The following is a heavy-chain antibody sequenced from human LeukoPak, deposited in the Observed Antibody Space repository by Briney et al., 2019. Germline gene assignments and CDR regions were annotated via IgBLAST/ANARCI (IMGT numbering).Heavy chain of an antibody. CDR3: ARGWDY. V-gene: IGHV3-48*01. CDR1: GFTFSSYS. D-gene: IGHD6-13*01. Sequence: GGSLRLSCAASGFTFSSYSMNWVRQAPGKGLEWVSYISSSSSSIYYADSVKGRFTISRDNAKNSLFLQMNSLRAEDTAVYYCARGWDYWGQGTLVTVSS. J-gene: IGHJ4*02. CDR2: ISSSSSSI.